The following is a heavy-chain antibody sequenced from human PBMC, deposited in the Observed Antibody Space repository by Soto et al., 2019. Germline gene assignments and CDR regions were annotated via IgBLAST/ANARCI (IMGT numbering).Heavy chain of an antibody. J-gene: IGHJ3*02. CDR2: INHSGST. D-gene: IGHD6-19*01. CDR3: ARDERQWLVDAFDI. CDR1: GGSFSGYY. V-gene: IGHV4-34*01. Sequence: SETLSLTCAVYGGSFSGYYWSWIRQPPGKGLEWIGEINHSGSTNYNPSLKSRVTTSVDTSKNQFSLKLSSVTAADTAVYYCARDERQWLVDAFDIWGQGTMVTVSS.